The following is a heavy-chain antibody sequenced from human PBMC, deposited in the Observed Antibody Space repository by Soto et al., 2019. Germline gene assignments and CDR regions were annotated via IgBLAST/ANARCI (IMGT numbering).Heavy chain of an antibody. Sequence: PSETLSLTCTVSGGSVTSYYWSCIRQPPGKALEWIGTIYYSGSTTYNPSLKSRVTISVDTSKNQFSLKLGSVTAADTAVYFCARALYGSGVLDVWGQGTTVT. CDR3: ARALYGSGVLDV. D-gene: IGHD3-10*01. CDR1: GGSVTSYY. CDR2: IYYSGST. J-gene: IGHJ6*02. V-gene: IGHV4-59*02.